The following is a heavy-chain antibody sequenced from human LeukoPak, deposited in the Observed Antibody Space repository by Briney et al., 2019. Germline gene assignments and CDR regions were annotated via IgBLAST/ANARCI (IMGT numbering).Heavy chain of an antibody. CDR3: ARVGDCGDDCYSHDY. J-gene: IGHJ4*02. CDR2: ISHTGNT. V-gene: IGHV4-59*08. Sequence: SETLSLTCTVSGGSINGFHWGWVRQPPGKGLEYLGFISHTGNTNYSPCLKSRVTISIDTSKNHFSLELRSVTAADTAVYFCARVGDCGDDCYSHDYWGQGTLVSVSS. D-gene: IGHD2-21*02. CDR1: GGSINGFH.